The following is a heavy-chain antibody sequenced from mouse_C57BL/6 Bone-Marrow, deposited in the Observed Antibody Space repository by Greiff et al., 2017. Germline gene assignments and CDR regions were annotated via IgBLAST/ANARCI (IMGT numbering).Heavy chain of an antibody. CDR2: ISSGSSTI. Sequence: EVKLMESGGGLVKPGGSLKLSCAASGFTFSDYGMHWVRQAPEKGLEWVAYISSGSSTIYYADTVKGRFTISRDNAKNTLFLQMTSLRSEDTAMYYCARRVSIYFYAMDYWGQGTSVTVSS. CDR1: GFTFSDYG. J-gene: IGHJ4*01. CDR3: ARRVSIYFYAMDY. D-gene: IGHD2-1*01. V-gene: IGHV5-17*01.